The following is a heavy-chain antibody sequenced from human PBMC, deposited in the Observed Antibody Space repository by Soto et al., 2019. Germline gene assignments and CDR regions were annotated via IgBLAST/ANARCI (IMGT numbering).Heavy chain of an antibody. CDR2: IIPIFGTA. Sequence: ASVKVSCKASGGTFSSYAISWVRQAPGQGLEWMGGIIPIFGTANYAQKFQGRVTITADESTSTAYMELSSLRSEDTAVYYCARKGDYDFWSGSYYYYGMDVWGQGTTVTVS. J-gene: IGHJ6*01. CDR1: GGTFSSYA. V-gene: IGHV1-69*13. CDR3: ARKGDYDFWSGSYYYYGMDV. D-gene: IGHD3-3*01.